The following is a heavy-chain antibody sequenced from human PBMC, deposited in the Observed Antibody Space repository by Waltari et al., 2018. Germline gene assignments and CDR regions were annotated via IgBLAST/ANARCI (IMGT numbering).Heavy chain of an antibody. J-gene: IGHJ4*02. CDR2: VRAPMDRA. V-gene: IGHV1-18*01. Sequence: QVQLVQSGAEVRKPGASVEVSCKTFGYNFNDYGVSWVGQAPGQGLEWMGWVRAPMDRAYPEHGFQGRLTMTAHTSTTTAYMELKSLTSDDTAVYFCARAPYRVLSINWYYFDAWGQGTLVTVSS. CDR3: ARAPYRVLSINWYYFDA. CDR1: GYNFNDYG. D-gene: IGHD6-13*01.